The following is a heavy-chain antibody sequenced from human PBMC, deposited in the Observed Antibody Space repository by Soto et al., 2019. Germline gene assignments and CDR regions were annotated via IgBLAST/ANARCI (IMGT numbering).Heavy chain of an antibody. CDR3: ARAGGTTVTGLWHFDP. D-gene: IGHD4-17*01. Sequence: QVRLVESGGGLVKPGGSLRLSCAASRFTFSDYSMSWVRQAPGRGPEWVSYIGTSGSATFYADSVKGRFTVSRDNSKKTLYLEMNSLRAEDTAVYYCARAGGTTVTGLWHFDPWGQGTLVTVSS. J-gene: IGHJ5*02. V-gene: IGHV3-11*04. CDR1: RFTFSDYS. CDR2: IGTSGSAT.